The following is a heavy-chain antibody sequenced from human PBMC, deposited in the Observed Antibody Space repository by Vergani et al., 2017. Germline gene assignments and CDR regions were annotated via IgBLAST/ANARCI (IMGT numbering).Heavy chain of an antibody. D-gene: IGHD2-2*01. Sequence: EVQLLESGGGLVQPGGSLRLSCAASGFTFSSYAMSWVRQAPGKGLEWVSAISGSGGSTYYADSVKGRFTISRDNSKNTLYLKMNSLRAEDTAVYYCAKDFSSGRHGSTPGGYWGQGTLVTVSS. CDR2: ISGSGGST. CDR1: GFTFSSYA. V-gene: IGHV3-23*01. CDR3: AKDFSSGRHGSTPGGY. J-gene: IGHJ4*02.